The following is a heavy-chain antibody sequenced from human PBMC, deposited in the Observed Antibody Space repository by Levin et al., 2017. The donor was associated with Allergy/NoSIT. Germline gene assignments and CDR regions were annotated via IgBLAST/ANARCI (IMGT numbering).Heavy chain of an antibody. V-gene: IGHV3-33*01. CDR1: GFTFSSFA. D-gene: IGHD3-10*01. CDR3: TRDVPLWFGDSVGVVDS. Sequence: GESLKISCAASGFTFSSFAMHWVRQAPGKGLEWVAVIWFDGSKKYYADSVKGRFTISRDNPKNTPYLQMNSLRVEDTAVYYCTRDVPLWFGDSVGVVDSWGQGTLVTVSS. CDR2: IWFDGSKK. J-gene: IGHJ4*02.